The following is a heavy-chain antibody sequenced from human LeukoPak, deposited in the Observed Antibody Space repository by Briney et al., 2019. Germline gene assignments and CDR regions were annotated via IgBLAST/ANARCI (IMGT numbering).Heavy chain of an antibody. CDR1: GYSFTDYY. D-gene: IGHD2-2*01. CDR2: INPYSGDT. CDR3: ARDTRYCSSTSCAETNYYMDV. V-gene: IGHV1-2*02. J-gene: IGHJ6*03. Sequence: GASVKVSCKASGYSFTDYYMHWVRQAPGQGLEWMGWINPYSGDTSNAQKFQGRVTMTRDTSISTAYMELSRLRSDDTAVYYCARDTRYCSSTSCAETNYYMDVWGKGTTVTVSS.